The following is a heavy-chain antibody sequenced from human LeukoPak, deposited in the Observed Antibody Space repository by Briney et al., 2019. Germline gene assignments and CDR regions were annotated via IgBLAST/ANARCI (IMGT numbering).Heavy chain of an antibody. J-gene: IGHJ6*03. CDR1: GGSISSSSYY. CDR3: ARALDSSSWYTGYYYYYMDV. CDR2: IYYSGST. V-gene: IGHV4-39*01. D-gene: IGHD6-13*01. Sequence: KPSETLSLTCTVSGGSISSSSYYWGWVRQPPGKGLEWIGSIYYSGSTYYNPSLKSRVTISVDTSKNQFSLKLSSVTAADTAVYYCARALDSSSWYTGYYYYYMDVWGKGTTVTVSS.